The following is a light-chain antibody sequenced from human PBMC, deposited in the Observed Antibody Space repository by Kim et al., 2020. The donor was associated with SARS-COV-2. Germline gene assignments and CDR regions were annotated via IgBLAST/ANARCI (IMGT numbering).Light chain of an antibody. J-gene: IGLJ3*02. V-gene: IGLV3-21*04. CDR1: NIGGKG. CDR2: YES. CDR3: QVWDSSSDHWG. Sequence: GKTARITGGGNNIGGKGVNWYQRKPGQAPVLVIYYESDRPSGIPERFSGANSGNTATLTISRVEAGDEADYYCQVWDSSSDHWGFGGGTQLTVL.